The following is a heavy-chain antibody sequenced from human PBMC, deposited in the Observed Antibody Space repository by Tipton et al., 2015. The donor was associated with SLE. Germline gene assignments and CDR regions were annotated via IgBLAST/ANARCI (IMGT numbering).Heavy chain of an antibody. CDR3: ATVGDTGLQRSDS. CDR2: INTSTGKA. D-gene: IGHD1-26*01. J-gene: IGHJ4*02. Sequence: QVQLVQSGAEVKKPGASVTVSCKASGYTLSRYAMNWVRQAPGQGLEWMGWINTSTGKATYAQGFSGRFVFSLDTPANTAYLQISSLEADDSAIYYCATVGDTGLQRSDSWGQGTLVTVSS. V-gene: IGHV7-4-1*02. CDR1: GYTLSRYA.